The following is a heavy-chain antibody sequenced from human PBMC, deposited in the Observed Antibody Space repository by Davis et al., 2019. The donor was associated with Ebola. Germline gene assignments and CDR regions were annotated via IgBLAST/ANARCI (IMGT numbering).Heavy chain of an antibody. Sequence: ASVKVSCKASGYTFTTYYIHWVRQAPGQGLEWKGIINPTGGSTFYAQKFQGRVTMTRDTSTSTVYMELSSLTSEDTAVYFCAREEDYWGQGTVVTVSS. CDR3: AREEDY. J-gene: IGHJ4*02. CDR1: GYTFTTYY. V-gene: IGHV1-46*01. CDR2: INPTGGST.